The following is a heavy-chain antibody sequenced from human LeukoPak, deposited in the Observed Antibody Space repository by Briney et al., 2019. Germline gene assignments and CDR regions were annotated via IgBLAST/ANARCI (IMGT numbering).Heavy chain of an antibody. J-gene: IGHJ4*01. CDR1: GGSISSYS. Sequence: PSETLPHMCTVSGGSISSYSGSWMRQPAGKGLEWIGRIYPRESPNYNPSLKSRVIMSVDKSKNQFSLKLRSVTAADTAVYYCAREWHHVFDYWGQGTPVTVSS. CDR2: IYPRESP. D-gene: IGHD5-12*01. V-gene: IGHV4-4*07. CDR3: AREWHHVFDY.